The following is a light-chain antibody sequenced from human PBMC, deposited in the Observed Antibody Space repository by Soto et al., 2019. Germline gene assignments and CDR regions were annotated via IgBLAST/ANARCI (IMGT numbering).Light chain of an antibody. CDR1: QSVSSSY. V-gene: IGKV3-20*01. CDR2: GAS. Sequence: EIVLTQSPGTLSLSPGGRATLSCRASQSVSSSYLAWYQQKPGQAPRLLIYGASNRATGIPDRFSGSGSGTDFTLTIRRLEPEDFAIYYCQQYGSSPYTFGQGTKLEIK. J-gene: IGKJ2*01. CDR3: QQYGSSPYT.